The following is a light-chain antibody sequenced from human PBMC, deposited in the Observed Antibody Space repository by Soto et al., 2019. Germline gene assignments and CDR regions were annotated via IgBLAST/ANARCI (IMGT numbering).Light chain of an antibody. CDR2: GEF. Sequence: EIVLTQSPGTLSLSPGERATLSCRASQSVGSSYLAWYQQKPGQAPRLLISGEFRRAIGVPDRFSGSGSGTDFTLTISRVEPEDFAVYYCQRYDNSPTWTFGQGTKVEIK. V-gene: IGKV3-20*01. J-gene: IGKJ1*01. CDR3: QRYDNSPTWT. CDR1: QSVGSSY.